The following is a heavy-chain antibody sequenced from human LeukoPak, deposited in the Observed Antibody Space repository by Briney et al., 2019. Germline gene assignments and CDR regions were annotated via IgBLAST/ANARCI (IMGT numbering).Heavy chain of an antibody. CDR2: IYYSGST. CDR3: ARDRRDYYDSSGYYPSGLYYFDY. J-gene: IGHJ4*02. CDR1: GGSISSYY. V-gene: IGHV4-59*01. Sequence: PSETLSLTCTVSGGSISSYYWSWIRQPPGKGLEWIGYIYYSGSTNYNPSLKSRVTISVDTSKNQFSLKLSSVTAADTAVYYCARDRRDYYDSSGYYPSGLYYFDYWGQGTLVTVSS. D-gene: IGHD3-22*01.